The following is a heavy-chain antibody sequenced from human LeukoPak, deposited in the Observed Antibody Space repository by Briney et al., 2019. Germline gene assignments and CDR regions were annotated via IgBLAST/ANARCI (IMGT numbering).Heavy chain of an antibody. CDR2: VYYSGST. Sequence: SETLSLTCTVSGDSIRDYYWTWIRQSPGKGLEWIGNVYYSGSTNYNPSLTSRVTISIDTSKNQFSLKLSSVTAADTAVYYCARDPRSAAGTSQMRWDVWGQGTTVTVSS. D-gene: IGHD6-13*01. J-gene: IGHJ6*02. V-gene: IGHV4-59*01. CDR3: ARDPRSAAGTSQMRWDV. CDR1: GDSIRDYY.